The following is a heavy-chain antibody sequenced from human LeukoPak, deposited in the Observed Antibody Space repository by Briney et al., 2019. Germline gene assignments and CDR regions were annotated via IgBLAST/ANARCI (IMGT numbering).Heavy chain of an antibody. CDR2: IYYSGST. D-gene: IGHD5-18*01. J-gene: IGHJ4*02. CDR1: GGSISSSSYY. Sequence: SETLSLTCTVSGGSISSSSYYWGWIRQPAGKGLEWIGSIYYSGSTYYNPSLKSRVTISVDTSKNQFSLKLSSVTAADTAVYYCARDLGYSYGSLDYWVQGTLVTVSS. CDR3: ARDLGYSYGSLDY. V-gene: IGHV4-39*07.